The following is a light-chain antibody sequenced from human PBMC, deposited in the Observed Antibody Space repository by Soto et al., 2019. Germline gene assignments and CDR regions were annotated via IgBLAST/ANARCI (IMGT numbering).Light chain of an antibody. V-gene: IGLV2-14*01. Sequence: QSVLTQPASVSGSPGQSIIISCTGTSSDVGGYNYVSWYQQHPGKAPKLMIYEVSNRPSGVSNRFSGSKSGNTASLTISGLQAEDEADYYCSSYTSSSTYVFGTGTKVTVL. J-gene: IGLJ1*01. CDR2: EVS. CDR1: SSDVGGYNY. CDR3: SSYTSSSTYV.